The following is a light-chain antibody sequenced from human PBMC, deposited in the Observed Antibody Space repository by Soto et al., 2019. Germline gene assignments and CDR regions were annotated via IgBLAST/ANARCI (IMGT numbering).Light chain of an antibody. CDR3: QQHYSSPYT. CDR1: QSVLYSSNNKNY. Sequence: DIVMTQSPDSLAVSLGERATINCKSSQSVLYSSNNKNYLAWYQQKPGQPPKLLIYWASTRESGVPDRFSGSGSGTDFTLTISSLQAEDVAVYYCQQHYSSPYTFGPGTKLEI. V-gene: IGKV4-1*01. CDR2: WAS. J-gene: IGKJ2*01.